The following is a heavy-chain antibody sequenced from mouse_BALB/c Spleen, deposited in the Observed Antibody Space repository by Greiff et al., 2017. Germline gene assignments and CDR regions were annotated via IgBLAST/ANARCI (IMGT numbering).Heavy chain of an antibody. CDR2: IWSGGST. Sequence: QVQLKESGPGLVQPSQSLSITCTVSGFSLTSYGVHWVRQSPGQGLEWLGVIWSGGSTDYNAAFISRLSISKDNSKSQVFFKMNSLQANDTAIYYCARKVYYDYDWFAYWGQGTLVTVSA. CDR1: GFSLTSYG. D-gene: IGHD2-4*01. V-gene: IGHV2-2*02. J-gene: IGHJ3*01. CDR3: ARKVYYDYDWFAY.